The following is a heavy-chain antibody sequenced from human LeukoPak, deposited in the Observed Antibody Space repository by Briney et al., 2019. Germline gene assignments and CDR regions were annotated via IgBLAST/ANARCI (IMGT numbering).Heavy chain of an antibody. CDR2: TYYRSKWYN. J-gene: IGHJ5*02. D-gene: IGHD5-12*01. V-gene: IGHV6-1*01. Sequence: SQTLSLTCPISGDSVSSNSAAWNWIRQSPLRGLEWLGRTYYRSKWYNDYAVSVKSRIAINPDTSKNQFSLQLNSVTPEDTAVYYCAREYGGYTMRNWFDPWGQGTLVTVSS. CDR1: GDSVSSNSAA. CDR3: AREYGGYTMRNWFDP.